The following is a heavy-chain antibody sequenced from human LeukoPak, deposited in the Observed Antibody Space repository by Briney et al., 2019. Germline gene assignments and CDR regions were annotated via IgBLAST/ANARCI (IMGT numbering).Heavy chain of an antibody. CDR1: GFTFSDYW. CDR3: AKAHVPTMIRGVVSSD. D-gene: IGHD3-10*01. Sequence: GGSLRLSCAAPGFTFSDYWMTWVRQAPGKGLEWVANIKEDGSEEKYVDSVKGRFTISRDNAKKSLNLQMNSLRAEDTALYYCAKAHVPTMIRGVVSSDWGQGTLVTVSS. CDR2: IKEDGSEE. J-gene: IGHJ4*02. V-gene: IGHV3-7*03.